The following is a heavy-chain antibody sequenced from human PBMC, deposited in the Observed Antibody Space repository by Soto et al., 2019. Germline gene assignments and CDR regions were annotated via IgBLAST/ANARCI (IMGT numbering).Heavy chain of an antibody. CDR3: ARDYYDSSGYYISYGMDV. J-gene: IGHJ6*02. D-gene: IGHD3-22*01. V-gene: IGHV4-59*01. CDR1: GGSISSYY. CDR2: IYYSGST. Sequence: QVQLQESDPGLVKPSETLSLTCTVSGGSISSYYWSWIRQPPGKGLEWIGYIYYSGSTNYNPSLKSRVTISVDTSKNQFSLKLSSVTAADTAVYYCARDYYDSSGYYISYGMDVWGQGTTVTVSS.